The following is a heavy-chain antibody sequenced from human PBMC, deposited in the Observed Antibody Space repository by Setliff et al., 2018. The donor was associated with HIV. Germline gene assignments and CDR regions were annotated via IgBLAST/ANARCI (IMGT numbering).Heavy chain of an antibody. D-gene: IGHD1-26*01. V-gene: IGHV4-39*01. CDR1: GGSIDSFSYY. CDR2: IYHSGST. Sequence: SETLSLTCAVSGGSIDSFSYYWGWIRQTPGKELEWIGNIYHSGSTNYNPSLKSRAAISVDRSKRHFFLRLRSVTAADTAVYYCARQWAERVMDVWGNGTTVTVSS. J-gene: IGHJ6*03. CDR3: ARQWAERVMDV.